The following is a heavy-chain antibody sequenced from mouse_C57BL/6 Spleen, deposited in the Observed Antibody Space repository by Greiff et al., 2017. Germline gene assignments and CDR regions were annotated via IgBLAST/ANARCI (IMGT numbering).Heavy chain of an antibody. V-gene: IGHV1-66*01. CDR2: IYPGSGNT. Sequence: VQLQQSGPELVKPGASVKISCKASGYSFTSYYIHWVKQRPGQGLEWIGWIYPGSGNTKYNEKFKGKATLTADTSSSTAYMQLSSLTSEDSAVYCCASSGSSYGFAYWGQGTLVTVSA. J-gene: IGHJ3*01. CDR3: ASSGSSYGFAY. D-gene: IGHD1-1*01. CDR1: GYSFTSYY.